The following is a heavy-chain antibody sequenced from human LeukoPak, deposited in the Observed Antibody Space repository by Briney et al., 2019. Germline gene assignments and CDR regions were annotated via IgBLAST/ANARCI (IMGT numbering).Heavy chain of an antibody. J-gene: IGHJ5*02. CDR2: IYYSGST. Sequence: SETLSLTCSVSGGSISSGGYYWAWIRQPPGKGLEWIGTIYYSGSTYYNPSLQSRVTMSVDTSKNHFSLKLTSVTAADTAVYYCARVGNPLVTVFAWFDPWGQGTLVTVSS. CDR1: GGSISSGGYY. D-gene: IGHD3-3*01. V-gene: IGHV4-39*07. CDR3: ARVGNPLVTVFAWFDP.